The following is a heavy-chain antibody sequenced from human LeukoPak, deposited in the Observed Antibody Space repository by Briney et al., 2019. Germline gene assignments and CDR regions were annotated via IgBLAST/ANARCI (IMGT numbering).Heavy chain of an antibody. CDR3: ARVSESGNSDY. J-gene: IGHJ4*02. CDR1: GFSFTSYG. V-gene: IGHV3-33*01. CDR2: IWYDGTNK. Sequence: PGGSLRLSCAASGFSFTSYGMHWVRQAPGKGLEWVAVIWYDGTNKYYADSVKGRFTISRDTSNNMLYLQMNSLRAEDTAVYYCARVSESGNSDYWGQGTLATVSS. D-gene: IGHD4-23*01.